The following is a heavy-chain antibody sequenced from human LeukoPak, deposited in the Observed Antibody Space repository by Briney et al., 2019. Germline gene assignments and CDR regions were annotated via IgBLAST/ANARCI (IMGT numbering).Heavy chain of an antibody. Sequence: SETLSLTCAVYGGSFSGYYWSWIRQPPGKGREWIGEINHSGSTNYNPSLKSRVTISVDTSKNQFSLKLSPVTAADTAVYYCARGDAVRGVIPFDYWGQGTLVTVSS. CDR1: GGSFSGYY. V-gene: IGHV4-34*01. J-gene: IGHJ4*02. CDR2: INHSGST. CDR3: ARGDAVRGVIPFDY. D-gene: IGHD3-10*01.